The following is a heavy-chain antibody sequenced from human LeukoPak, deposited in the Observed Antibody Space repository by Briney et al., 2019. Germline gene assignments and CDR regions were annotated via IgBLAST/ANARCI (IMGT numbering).Heavy chain of an antibody. D-gene: IGHD5-24*01. V-gene: IGHV4-59*08. CDR2: IYYSGST. J-gene: IGHJ4*02. CDR3: ARGARAGYNLEPFDY. CDR1: GGSMSSYY. Sequence: SETLSLTCTVSGGSMSSYYWGWIRQPPGKGLEWIGYIYYSGSTKYNPSLKSRVTISVDTSKNQFSLKLSSVTAADTAVYYCARGARAGYNLEPFDYWGRGTLVTVSS.